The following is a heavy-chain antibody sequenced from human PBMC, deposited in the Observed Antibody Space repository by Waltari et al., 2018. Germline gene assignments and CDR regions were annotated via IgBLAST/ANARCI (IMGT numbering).Heavy chain of an antibody. CDR2: FDPADGET. D-gene: IGHD3-22*01. V-gene: IGHV1-24*01. J-gene: IGHJ4*02. CDR1: GYTLTELS. Sequence: QVQLVQSGAEVKKPGASVKVSCKVSGYTLTELSMHWVRQAPGKGLEWMGGFDPADGETIYAPKVPGRVTMTEDTSTDTAYMELSSLRSEDTAVYYCATSITMIVVARGWCDYWGQGTLVTVSS. CDR3: ATSITMIVVARGWCDY.